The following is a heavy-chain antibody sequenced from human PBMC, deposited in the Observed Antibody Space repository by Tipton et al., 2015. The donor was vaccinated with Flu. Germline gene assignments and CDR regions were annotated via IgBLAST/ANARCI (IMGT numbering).Heavy chain of an antibody. CDR3: AQDLDY. CDR1: GFTSCIFA. Sequence: LRLSCAVSGFTSCIFAIQWVRQAPGKGLEWVAFIRCDGTDKNYADSVKGRFTVSRDASRDTLYLQMNSLRTDDTAVYYCAQDLDYWGQGTLVSVSS. CDR2: IRCDGTDK. V-gene: IGHV3-30*02. J-gene: IGHJ4*02.